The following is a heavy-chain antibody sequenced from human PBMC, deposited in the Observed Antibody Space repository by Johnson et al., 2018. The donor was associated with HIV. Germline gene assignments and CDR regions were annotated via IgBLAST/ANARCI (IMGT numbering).Heavy chain of an antibody. CDR3: ARDVYYYDSSEEGAFDI. CDR1: GFTFSSYA. Sequence: QMQLVESGGGVVQPGRSLRLSCAASGFTFSSYAMHWVRQAPGKGLEWVAVISYDGSNKYYADSVKGRFTISRDNSKNTLYLQMNSLGAEDQAVYYCARDVYYYDSSEEGAFDIWGQGTMVTVSS. CDR2: ISYDGSNK. J-gene: IGHJ3*02. V-gene: IGHV3-30*04. D-gene: IGHD3-22*01.